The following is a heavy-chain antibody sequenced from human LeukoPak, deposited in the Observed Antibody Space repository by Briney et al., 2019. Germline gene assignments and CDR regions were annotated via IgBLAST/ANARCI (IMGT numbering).Heavy chain of an antibody. Sequence: ASVKVSCKASGYTFTGYYMHWVRQAPGQGLEWMGWINPNSGDTNYAQKFQGRVTMTRDTSISTAYMELSSLRSDDTAVYYCARDRSRYCSGGSCPYFDYWGQGTLVTVSS. CDR3: ARDRSRYCSGGSCPYFDY. CDR1: GYTFTGYY. D-gene: IGHD2-15*01. CDR2: INPNSGDT. J-gene: IGHJ4*02. V-gene: IGHV1-2*02.